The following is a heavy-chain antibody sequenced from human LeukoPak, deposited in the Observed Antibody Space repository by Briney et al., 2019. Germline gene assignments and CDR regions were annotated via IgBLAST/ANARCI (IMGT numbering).Heavy chain of an antibody. D-gene: IGHD1-7*01. CDR2: ISSNGGST. CDR3: ARERYNWNYAFDY. J-gene: IGHJ4*02. V-gene: IGHV3-64*01. CDR1: GFTFSSYA. Sequence: GGSLRLSCAASGFTFSSYAMHWVRQAPGKGLEYVSAISSNGGSTYYANSVKGRFTISRDNSKNTLYLQMGSLRAEDTAVYYCARERYNWNYAFDYWGQGTLVTVSS.